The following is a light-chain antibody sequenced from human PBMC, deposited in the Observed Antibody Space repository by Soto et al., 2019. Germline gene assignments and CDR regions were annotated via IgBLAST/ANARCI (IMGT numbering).Light chain of an antibody. CDR3: TSYTSSNTYVV. Sequence: QSALTQPASVSGSPEQSITISCTGTSSDVGGYNYVSWYQQHPGKAPKLLIYGVTNRPSGVSNRFSGSKSGNTASLTISGLQTEDEADYYCTSYTSSNTYVVLGGGTKVTVL. J-gene: IGLJ2*01. V-gene: IGLV2-14*01. CDR2: GVT. CDR1: SSDVGGYNY.